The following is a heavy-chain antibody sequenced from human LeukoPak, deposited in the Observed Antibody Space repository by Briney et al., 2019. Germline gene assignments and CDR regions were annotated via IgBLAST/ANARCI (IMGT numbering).Heavy chain of an antibody. CDR1: GFTFSSYW. J-gene: IGHJ3*02. V-gene: IGHV3-74*01. Sequence: GSLRLSCAASGFTFSSYWMHWGRQVPGKGLVWVSRIGTDGSRTTYADYVQGRFTISRDNAKNTLYLQMNSLRAEDTAVYYCARDKYGDNSNAFDIWGQGTLVTVSS. CDR3: ARDKYGDNSNAFDI. D-gene: IGHD4-23*01. CDR2: IGTDGSRT.